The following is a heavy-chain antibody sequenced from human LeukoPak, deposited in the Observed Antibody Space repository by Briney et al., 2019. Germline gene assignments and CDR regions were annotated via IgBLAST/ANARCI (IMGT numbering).Heavy chain of an antibody. V-gene: IGHV1-18*04. Sequence: ASVKVSCKASGYTFTGYYMHWVRQAPGQGLEWMGWISAYNGNTNYAQKLQGRVTMTTDTSTSTAYMELRSLRSDDTAVYYCAKDAPEASLLLWFGELSLEPWWGQGTLVTVSS. CDR3: AKDAPEASLLLWFGELSLEPW. CDR1: GYTFTGYY. D-gene: IGHD3-10*01. CDR2: ISAYNGNT. J-gene: IGHJ4*02.